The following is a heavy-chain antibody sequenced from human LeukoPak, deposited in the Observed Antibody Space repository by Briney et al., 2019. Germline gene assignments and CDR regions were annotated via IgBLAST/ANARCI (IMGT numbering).Heavy chain of an antibody. CDR2: IYHSGTT. CDR3: AKLVTAIVDF. Sequence: SETLSLTCTVSGGSISSGGYYWSWIRQPPGKGLEWIGYIYHSGTTYYNPSLKSRVTISLDTSKNQFSLKLSSVTAADTAVYYCAKLVTAIVDFWGQGTLVTVSS. D-gene: IGHD2-21*02. J-gene: IGHJ1*01. V-gene: IGHV4-30-2*01. CDR1: GGSISSGGYY.